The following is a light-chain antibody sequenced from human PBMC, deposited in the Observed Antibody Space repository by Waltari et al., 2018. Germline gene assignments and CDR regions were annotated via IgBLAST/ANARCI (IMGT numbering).Light chain of an antibody. J-gene: IGLJ1*01. CDR1: NSDVGNYNL. CDR2: EVI. Sequence: QSALTQPASVSGTPGQSITISCTGTNSDVGNYNLVSWYQHHPGEAPKLMICEVIKRPAGVSNRSSGSKSGNTASLTISGLQAEDEADYYCCSYAGSGTYVFGTGTKVTVL. CDR3: CSYAGSGTYV. V-gene: IGLV2-23*02.